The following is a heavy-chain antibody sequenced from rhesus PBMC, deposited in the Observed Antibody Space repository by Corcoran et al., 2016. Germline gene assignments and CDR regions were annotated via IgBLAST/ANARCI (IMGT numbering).Heavy chain of an antibody. V-gene: IGHV4-173*01. CDR2: ISGSGGRT. CDR1: GGSISSNW. CDR3: ARDPHIAGTAAFDF. J-gene: IGHJ3*01. Sequence: QLQLQESGPGLVKPSETLPLTCAVSGGSISSNWWSWIRQPPGKGLECIGRISGSGGRTSYNPSLKSRVTISTDTSKNQLSLKLISVTAADTAVYYCARDPHIAGTAAFDFWGQGLRVTVSS. D-gene: IGHD1-20*01.